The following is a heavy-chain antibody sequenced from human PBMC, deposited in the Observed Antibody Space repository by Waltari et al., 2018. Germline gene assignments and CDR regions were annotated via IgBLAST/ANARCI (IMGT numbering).Heavy chain of an antibody. J-gene: IGHJ2*01. CDR3: ARGPLLYHRYWYFDL. CDR1: GGSFSGYY. Sequence: QVQLQQWGAGLLKPSETLSLTCAVYGGSFSGYYWSWISQPPGKGLEWIGEINHSGSTNYNPALKSRVTISVDTSKNQFSLKLSSVTAADTAVYYWARGPLLYHRYWYFDLWGRGTLVTVSS. D-gene: IGHD2-2*02. CDR2: INHSGST. V-gene: IGHV4-34*01.